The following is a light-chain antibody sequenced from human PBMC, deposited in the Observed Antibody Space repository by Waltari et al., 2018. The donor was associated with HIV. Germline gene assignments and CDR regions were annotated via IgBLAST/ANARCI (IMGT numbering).Light chain of an antibody. Sequence: QSALTQPPSAPGSPGPSVTLSCTGSNSDLGSYGDATWYQLHPAKAPKPVISEVTKRPSGVSDRFSGSKSANTAFLTVSGLQAEYEADYYCSSFADRDGFYVLFGGGTRLTVL. CDR3: SSFADRDGFYVL. V-gene: IGLV2-8*01. CDR2: EVT. J-gene: IGLJ2*01. CDR1: NSDLGSYGD.